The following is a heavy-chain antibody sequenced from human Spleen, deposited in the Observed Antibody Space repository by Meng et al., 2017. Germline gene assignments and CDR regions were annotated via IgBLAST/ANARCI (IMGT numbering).Heavy chain of an antibody. CDR1: GYTFTSYA. D-gene: IGHD3-10*01. V-gene: IGHV1-3*01. Sequence: QVHLVQSGAEWKKPWASMKVSCEASGYTFTSYAIHWVRQAPGQRLEWMGWINGGNGNTKYSQKFQGRVTITRDTSASMAYMELSSLRSEDTAVYYCARCYYYGSGTFDYWGQGTLVTVSS. J-gene: IGHJ4*02. CDR3: ARCYYYGSGTFDY. CDR2: INGGNGNT.